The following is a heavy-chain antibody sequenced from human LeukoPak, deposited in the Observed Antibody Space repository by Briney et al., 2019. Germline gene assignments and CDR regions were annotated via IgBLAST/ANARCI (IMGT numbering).Heavy chain of an antibody. V-gene: IGHV1-18*01. D-gene: IGHD6-13*01. CDR1: GYTFTSYG. CDR3: ARDLPERIAPDY. CDR2: ISAYNGNT. J-gene: IGHJ4*02. Sequence: ASVKVSCKASGYTFTSYGISWVRQAPGQGREWMGWISAYNGNTNYAQKLQGRVTMTTDTSTSTAYMELRSLRSDDTAVYYCARDLPERIAPDYWGQGTLVTVSS.